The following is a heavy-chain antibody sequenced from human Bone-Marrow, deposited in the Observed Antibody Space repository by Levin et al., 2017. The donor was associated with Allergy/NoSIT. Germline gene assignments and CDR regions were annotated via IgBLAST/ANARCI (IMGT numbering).Heavy chain of an antibody. Sequence: GESLKISCKASGYTFTGYYMHWVRQAPGQGLEWMGRINPNSGGTNYAQKFQGRVTMTRDTSISTAYMELSRLRSDDTAVYYCARGFGVVTKCYFGYWGQGTLVTVSS. J-gene: IGHJ4*02. CDR1: GYTFTGYY. CDR3: ARGFGVVTKCYFGY. CDR2: INPNSGGT. D-gene: IGHD3-3*01. V-gene: IGHV1-2*06.